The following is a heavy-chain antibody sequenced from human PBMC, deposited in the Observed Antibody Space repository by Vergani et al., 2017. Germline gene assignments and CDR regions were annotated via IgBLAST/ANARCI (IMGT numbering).Heavy chain of an antibody. D-gene: IGHD6-13*01. Sequence: EVQLVESGGGVVQPGGSLRLSCAASGFTFDDYAMHWVRQAPGKGLEWVSLISGDGGSTDYADSVKGRFTISRDNSKNSLYLQMNSLRTADTDLYYCAKDTGSSWPNYVDYWGQGTLVTVSA. CDR3: AKDTGSSWPNYVDY. CDR2: ISGDGGST. J-gene: IGHJ4*02. V-gene: IGHV3-43*02. CDR1: GFTFDDYA.